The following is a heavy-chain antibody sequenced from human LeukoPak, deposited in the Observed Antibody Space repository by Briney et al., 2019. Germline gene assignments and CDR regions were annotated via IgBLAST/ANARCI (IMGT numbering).Heavy chain of an antibody. CDR2: IYYSGST. CDR3: ARVYNSSSPGWFDP. J-gene: IGHJ5*02. Sequence: PSQTLSLTCTVSGGSISSGGYYWSWIRQHPGKGLEWIGYIYYSGSTYYNPSLKSRVTISVDTSKNQFSLKLSSVTAADTAVYYCARVYNSSSPGWFDPSGQGTLVTVYS. D-gene: IGHD6-6*01. V-gene: IGHV4-31*03. CDR1: GGSISSGGYY.